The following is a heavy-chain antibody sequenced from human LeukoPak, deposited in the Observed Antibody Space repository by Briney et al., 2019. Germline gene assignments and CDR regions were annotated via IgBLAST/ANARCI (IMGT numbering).Heavy chain of an antibody. Sequence: SVKGRFTISRDNAKNSLYLQMNSLRAEDTAVYYCARDRGYDYSNDYWGQGTLVTVSS. CDR3: ARDRGYDYSNDY. V-gene: IGHV3-48*01. J-gene: IGHJ4*02. D-gene: IGHD5-12*01.